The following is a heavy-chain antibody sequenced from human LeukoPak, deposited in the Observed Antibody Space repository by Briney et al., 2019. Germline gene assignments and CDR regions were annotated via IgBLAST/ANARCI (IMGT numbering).Heavy chain of an antibody. J-gene: IGHJ6*03. CDR2: INPNSGGT. CDR1: GYTFTGYY. Sequence: GASVKFSCKASGYTFTGYYMHWVRQAPGQGLEWMGWINPNSGGTNYAQKFQGWVTMTRDTSISTAYMELSRLRSDDTAVYYCASHEDLTYYDFWSGYYPPYYYYYMDVWGKGTTVTVSS. CDR3: ASHEDLTYYDFWSGYYPPYYYYYMDV. V-gene: IGHV1-2*04. D-gene: IGHD3-3*01.